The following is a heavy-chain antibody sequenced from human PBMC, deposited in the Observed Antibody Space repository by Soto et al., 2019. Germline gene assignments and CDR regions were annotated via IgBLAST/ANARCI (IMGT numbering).Heavy chain of an antibody. V-gene: IGHV4-4*02. Sequence: QVQLQESGPGLVKPSGTVSLTCAVSGGSISSSNWWSWIRQPPGKGLEWIGEMYHSGSTNYNPSLTSRFTISVDRSKNQFSLKLSSVTAADTAVYYCACLRAARNYWGQGSLVSVSS. CDR3: ACLRAARNY. D-gene: IGHD6-6*01. J-gene: IGHJ4*02. CDR2: MYHSGST. CDR1: GGSISSSNW.